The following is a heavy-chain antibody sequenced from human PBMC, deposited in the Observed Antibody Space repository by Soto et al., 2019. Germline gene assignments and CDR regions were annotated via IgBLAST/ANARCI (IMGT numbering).Heavy chain of an antibody. Sequence: GGSLRLSCAASGFTFSSYWMHWVRQAPGKGLVWVSRINSDGSSTSYADSVKGRFTISRDNAKNTLYLQMNSLRAEDTAVYYCARGHYDFWIGLWGQGTLVTVSS. J-gene: IGHJ4*02. CDR3: ARGHYDFWIGL. D-gene: IGHD3-3*01. CDR2: INSDGSST. V-gene: IGHV3-74*01. CDR1: GFTFSSYW.